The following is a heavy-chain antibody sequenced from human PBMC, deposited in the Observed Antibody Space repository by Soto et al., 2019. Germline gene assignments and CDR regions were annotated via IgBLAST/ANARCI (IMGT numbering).Heavy chain of an antibody. CDR3: ARDLRYCSGGTCYLYYYGMDV. CDR2: INSDGSST. V-gene: IGHV3-74*01. D-gene: IGHD2-15*01. Sequence: EVQLVESGGGLIQPGTSLRLSCAASGFTFSNFWMHWVRQAPGKGLVWVARINSDGSSTSYAYSVKGRFTISRDNAKNTLYVQMNSLRAEDTAVYYCARDLRYCSGGTCYLYYYGMDVWGPGTTVTVSS. J-gene: IGHJ6*02. CDR1: GFTFSNFW.